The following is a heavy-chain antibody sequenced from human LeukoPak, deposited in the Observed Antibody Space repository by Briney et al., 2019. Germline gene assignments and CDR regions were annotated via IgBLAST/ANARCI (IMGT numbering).Heavy chain of an antibody. CDR2: INPDGSTT. V-gene: IGHV3-74*01. Sequence: PGGSLRLSCVASGFAFRNYWMYWVRQGPGKGLVWLSRINPDGSTTTYADSVKGRSTISRDNANRMLSLHINSLRAEDTAVYYCAKDGSNLAYYFDYWGQGTLVTVSS. J-gene: IGHJ4*02. D-gene: IGHD4-11*01. CDR3: AKDGSNLAYYFDY. CDR1: GFAFRNYW.